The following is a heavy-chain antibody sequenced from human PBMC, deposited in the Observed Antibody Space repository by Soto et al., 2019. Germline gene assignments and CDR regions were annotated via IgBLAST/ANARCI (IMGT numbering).Heavy chain of an antibody. J-gene: IGHJ4*02. CDR3: ATPGGGYYYNY. CDR1: GFTFSSYA. V-gene: IGHV3-23*01. D-gene: IGHD3-22*01. Sequence: GGSLRLSCAASGFTFSSYAMSWVRQAPGKGLEWVSAISGSGGSTYYADSVKGRFTVSRDDSKNTLSLQVNSLRAEDTAVYYCATPGGGYYYNYWGQGTLVTVSS. CDR2: ISGSGGST.